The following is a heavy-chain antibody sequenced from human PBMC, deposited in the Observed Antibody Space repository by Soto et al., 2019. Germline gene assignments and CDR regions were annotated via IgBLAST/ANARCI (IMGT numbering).Heavy chain of an antibody. V-gene: IGHV3-23*01. CDR2: FNGGGGRT. J-gene: IGHJ3*02. CDR1: GFTFSNYA. Sequence: PGGSLRLSCAASGFTFSNYAMNWVRQAPGKGLEWVSTFNGGGGRTYYADSVKGRFTISRDNAKNTLSLQMNSLRAEDTAVYYCAKRGSPFYESSSDGFDIWGQGTMVTVSS. D-gene: IGHD3-22*01. CDR3: AKRGSPFYESSSDGFDI.